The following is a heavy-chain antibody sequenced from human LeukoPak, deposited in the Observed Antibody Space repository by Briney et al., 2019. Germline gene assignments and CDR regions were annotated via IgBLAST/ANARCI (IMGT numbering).Heavy chain of an antibody. CDR3: ANEYSKGDV. Sequence: GGSLRLSCVTSGFTISSYGMHWVRQAPGKGLEWVSGISGSGGNTYYADSVKGRFTISRDNSKNTLHLQMNSLRAEDAAVYYCANEYSKGDVWGQGTMVTVSS. V-gene: IGHV3-23*01. CDR1: GFTISSYG. CDR2: ISGSGGNT. D-gene: IGHD4-11*01. J-gene: IGHJ3*01.